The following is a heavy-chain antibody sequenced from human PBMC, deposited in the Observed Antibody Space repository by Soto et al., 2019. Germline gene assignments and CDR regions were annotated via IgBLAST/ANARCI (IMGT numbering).Heavy chain of an antibody. D-gene: IGHD3-22*01. CDR3: ARQRITMIVVVITGPDAFDI. CDR1: GGSISSSSYY. J-gene: IGHJ3*02. CDR2: IYYSGST. Sequence: SEALSVTCTDSGGSISSSSYYWCWIRQPPGKGLEWIGSIYYSGSTYYNPSLKSRVTISVDTSKNQFSLKLSSVTAADTAVYYCARQRITMIVVVITGPDAFDIWGQETMVTVSS. V-gene: IGHV4-39*01.